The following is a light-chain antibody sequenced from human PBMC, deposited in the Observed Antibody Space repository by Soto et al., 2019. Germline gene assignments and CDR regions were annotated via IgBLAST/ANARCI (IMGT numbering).Light chain of an antibody. CDR3: QQRSNWPPIT. CDR2: DAS. Sequence: EIVLTQSPATLSFSPGERATLSCRASQSVSSYLAWYRQKPGQAPRLXXYDASNRATGSPARFSGSGSGTDFTLTISSLEPEDFAVYYCQQRSNWPPITFGQGTRLEIK. J-gene: IGKJ5*01. CDR1: QSVSSY. V-gene: IGKV3-11*01.